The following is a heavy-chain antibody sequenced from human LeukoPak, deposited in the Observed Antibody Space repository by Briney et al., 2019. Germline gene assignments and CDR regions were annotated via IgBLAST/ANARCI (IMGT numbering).Heavy chain of an antibody. CDR3: ARGYDDTAFDI. Sequence: GGSLRLSCAASGFTFSDYYMSWIRQAPGKGLEWVSYISSSGSTIYYADSVKSRFTISRDNAKNSLYLQMNSLRAEDTSVYYCARGYDDTAFDIWGQGTMVTVSS. D-gene: IGHD3-22*01. J-gene: IGHJ3*02. CDR2: ISSSGSTI. V-gene: IGHV3-11*01. CDR1: GFTFSDYY.